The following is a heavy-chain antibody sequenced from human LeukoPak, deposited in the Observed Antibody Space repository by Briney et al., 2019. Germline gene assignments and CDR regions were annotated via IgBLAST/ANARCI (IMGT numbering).Heavy chain of an antibody. J-gene: IGHJ3*02. CDR3: ARLSVTFDAFDI. V-gene: IGHV1-69*13. D-gene: IGHD4-17*01. Sequence: GASVKGSCKASGGTFSSYAISWVRQAPGQGLEWMGGIIPIFGTANYAQKFQGRVTITADESTSTAYMELSSLRSEDTAVYYCARLSVTFDAFDIWGQGTMVTVSS. CDR1: GGTFSSYA. CDR2: IIPIFGTA.